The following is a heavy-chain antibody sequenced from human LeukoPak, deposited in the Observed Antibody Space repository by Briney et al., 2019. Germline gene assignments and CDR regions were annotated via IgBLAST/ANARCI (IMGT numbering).Heavy chain of an antibody. J-gene: IGHJ3*02. Sequence: GGSLRLSCAASGFTFSSYVMGWVRQAAGKGLEWVSAISGSGGSTSYADSVKGRFTISRDNSKNSLYLQMNSLRTEDTALYYCAKDIGADYYYDSSGYFIWGQGTMVTVSS. D-gene: IGHD3-22*01. V-gene: IGHV3-23*01. CDR2: ISGSGGST. CDR3: AKDIGADYYYDSSGYFI. CDR1: GFTFSSYV.